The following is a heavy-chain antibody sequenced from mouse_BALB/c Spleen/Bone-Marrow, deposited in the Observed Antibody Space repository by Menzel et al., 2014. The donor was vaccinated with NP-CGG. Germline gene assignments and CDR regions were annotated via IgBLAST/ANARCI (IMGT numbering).Heavy chain of an antibody. CDR3: ARRGGIYYGSSAWFAY. Sequence: LVESGAELVKPGASVKLSCTASGFNIKDTYLHWVKQRTEQGLEWIGRIDPANGNTEYDPKFRGKATITADTSSNTAYLQLSSLTSEDTAVYYCARRGGIYYGSSAWFAYWGQGTLVTVSA. CDR2: IDPANGNT. D-gene: IGHD1-1*01. CDR1: GFNIKDTY. V-gene: IGHV14-3*02. J-gene: IGHJ3*01.